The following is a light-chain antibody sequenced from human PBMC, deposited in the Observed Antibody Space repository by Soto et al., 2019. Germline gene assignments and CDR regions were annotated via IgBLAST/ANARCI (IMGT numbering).Light chain of an antibody. CDR1: RSDVGTYNL. J-gene: IGLJ3*02. CDR3: SSYAGSSTLV. Sequence: QLVLTQPASVSGSPGQSLTISCTGTRSDVGTYNLVSWYQKYPGEAPKLMIYEDTKRPLGVSYRFSGSKSGNTASLTISGLQAEDEADYFCSSYAGSSTLVFGGGTKLTVL. CDR2: EDT. V-gene: IGLV2-23*01.